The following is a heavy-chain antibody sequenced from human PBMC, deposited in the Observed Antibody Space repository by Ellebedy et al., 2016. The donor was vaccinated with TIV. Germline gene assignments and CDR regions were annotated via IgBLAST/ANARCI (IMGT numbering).Heavy chain of an antibody. J-gene: IGHJ1*01. V-gene: IGHV4-4*07. D-gene: IGHD3-3*01. CDR2: IHHTGRA. Sequence: MLSETLSLTCTVSGGSITGYYWSWIRQTAGKELQWIGRIHHTGRAHYNPSLESRVTLSVDTSKNQFSLNLNSVTAADTAVYFCARVGTNGFWLWEYWGQGAQVTVSS. CDR1: GGSITGYY. CDR3: ARVGTNGFWLWEY.